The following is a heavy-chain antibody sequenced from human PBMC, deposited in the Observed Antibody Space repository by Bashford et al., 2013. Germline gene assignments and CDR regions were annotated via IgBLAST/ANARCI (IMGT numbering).Heavy chain of an antibody. V-gene: IGHV3-30*18. D-gene: IGHD6-19*01. CDR3: AKEFSSSWYISGFSGRYYDY. Sequence: GGSLRLSCVASQFTFSSYGMHWVRQAPGKGLEWVALISYDGSNTDYTDSVKGRFTIFRDNSKNTLYLQMNGLRAEDTALYYCAKEFSSSWYISGFSGRYYDYWGQGTLVTVSS. J-gene: IGHJ4*02. CDR2: ISYDGSNT. CDR1: QFTFSSYG.